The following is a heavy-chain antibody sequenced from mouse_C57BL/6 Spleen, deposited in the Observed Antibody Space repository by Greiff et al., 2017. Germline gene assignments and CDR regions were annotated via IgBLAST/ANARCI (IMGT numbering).Heavy chain of an antibody. D-gene: IGHD3-2*02. CDR1: GFTFSDYG. V-gene: IGHV5-17*01. CDR3: ARTAQASLYYAMDY. CDR2: ISSGSSTI. J-gene: IGHJ4*01. Sequence: EVMLVESGGGLVKPGGSLKLSCAASGFTFSDYGMHWVRQAPEKGLEWVAYISSGSSTIYSADTVKGRFTISRDNAKNTLFLQMTSLRSEDTAMYYCARTAQASLYYAMDYWGQGTSVTVSS.